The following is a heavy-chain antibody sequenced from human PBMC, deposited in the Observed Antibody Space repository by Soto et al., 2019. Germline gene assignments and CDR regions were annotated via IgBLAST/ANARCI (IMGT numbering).Heavy chain of an antibody. J-gene: IGHJ6*02. Sequence: SETLSLTCTVSGGSISSSIYYWGWIRQPPGKGLEWIGSIYYSGSTYYNPSLKSRVTISVDTSKNQFSLKLSSVTAADTAVYYCARLRNYYGMDVWGQGTTVTVSS. CDR3: ARLRNYYGMDV. CDR1: GGSISSSIYY. V-gene: IGHV4-39*01. CDR2: IYYSGST.